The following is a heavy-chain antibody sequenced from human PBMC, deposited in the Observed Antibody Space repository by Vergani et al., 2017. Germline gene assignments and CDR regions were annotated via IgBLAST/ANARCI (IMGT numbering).Heavy chain of an antibody. D-gene: IGHD6-19*01. CDR1: GGSISSYY. CDR3: ARVEGFKYSSGFDY. CDR2: IYYSGST. Sequence: QVQLQESGPGLVKPSETLSLTCTVSGGSISSYYWSWTRQPPGKGLEWIGYIYYSGSTNYNPSLKSRVTISVDTSKNQFSLKLSSVTAADTAVYYCARVEGFKYSSGFDYWGQGTLVTVSS. V-gene: IGHV4-59*12. J-gene: IGHJ4*02.